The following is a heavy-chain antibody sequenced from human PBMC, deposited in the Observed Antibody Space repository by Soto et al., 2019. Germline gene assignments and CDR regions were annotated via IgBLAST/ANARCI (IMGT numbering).Heavy chain of an antibody. CDR3: ARDPEYAATDY. D-gene: IGHD2-15*01. J-gene: IGHJ4*02. Sequence: SETLSLTCSVSGDSIDTIAYFWSWVRQRPGEGLEWLGHIYYSGHTNYNPSLKSRLTLSIDTSANQFSLKLTSVTDADTALYYCARDPEYAATDYWGQGKLVTVSS. CDR1: GDSIDTIAYF. CDR2: IYYSGHT. V-gene: IGHV4-31*03.